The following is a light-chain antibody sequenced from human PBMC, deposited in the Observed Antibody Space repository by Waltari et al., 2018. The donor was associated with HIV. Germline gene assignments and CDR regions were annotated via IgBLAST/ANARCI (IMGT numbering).Light chain of an antibody. Sequence: EIVLTQSPGTLSLSPGARAILSCRASQSVRSSYLAWYQQKPGQAPRLLIYGVSSRATGIPDRFSGSGSGTEFILTISRLEPEDFAVYYCQQYDSPPRTFGQGTKVEIK. V-gene: IGKV3-20*01. CDR1: QSVRSSY. CDR2: GVS. J-gene: IGKJ1*01. CDR3: QQYDSPPRT.